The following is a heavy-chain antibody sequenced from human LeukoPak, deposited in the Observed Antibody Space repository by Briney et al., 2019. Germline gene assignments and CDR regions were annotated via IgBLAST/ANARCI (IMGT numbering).Heavy chain of an antibody. CDR1: GYSFTNYW. CDR3: ARRIAAAGSIGTRYFDY. J-gene: IGHJ4*02. Sequence: GESLKISCKCSGYSFTNYWIGWVRQMPGKGLEWMGTIYPGDSDTKYSPSFQGQFTISADKSISTAYLQWSSLKASDPAMYYCARRIAAAGSIGTRYFDYWGQGTLVTVSS. D-gene: IGHD6-13*01. CDR2: IYPGDSDT. V-gene: IGHV5-51*01.